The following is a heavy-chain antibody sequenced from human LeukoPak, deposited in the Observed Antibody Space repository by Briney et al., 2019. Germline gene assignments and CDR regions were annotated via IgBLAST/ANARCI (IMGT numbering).Heavy chain of an antibody. D-gene: IGHD2-21*02. CDR3: TRDNGGDWYAFDI. V-gene: IGHV4-4*07. Sequence: SETLPLTCSVSGASVSSYYWSWIRQPAGKGLEWIGRIYTSGSTNYNPSLKSRVTMSVDTSKNQFSLKLTSVNAADTALYYRTRDNGGDWYAFDIWGQGTVVTVSS. CDR2: IYTSGST. CDR1: GASVSSYY. J-gene: IGHJ3*02.